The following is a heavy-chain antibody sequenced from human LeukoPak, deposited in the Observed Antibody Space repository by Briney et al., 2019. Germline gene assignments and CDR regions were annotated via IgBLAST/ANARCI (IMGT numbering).Heavy chain of an antibody. Sequence: SETLSLTCTVSGGSMSSYYWSWIRHPPGKGLEWIGYIYSSGSTNFNPSLKSRVTLSVDTSKKQFSLKLSSVTAADTAVYYCATVRGYYDSSGYFPYDFDYWGQGTLVTVSS. CDR1: GGSMSSYY. J-gene: IGHJ4*02. V-gene: IGHV4-59*01. D-gene: IGHD3-22*01. CDR2: IYSSGST. CDR3: ATVRGYYDSSGYFPYDFDY.